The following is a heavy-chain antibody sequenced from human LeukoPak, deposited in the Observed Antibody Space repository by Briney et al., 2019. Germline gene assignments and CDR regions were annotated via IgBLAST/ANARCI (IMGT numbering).Heavy chain of an antibody. J-gene: IGHJ4*02. Sequence: SETLSLTCSVSTDSMTSYYWSWIRQPPGKGLEWIGYIYYTGRANYNPSLKSRISISVDTSKKQFSLKFRSVTAADTAVYYCARQSYGDYFDYWGQGTLVTVSS. D-gene: IGHD4-17*01. CDR3: ARQSYGDYFDY. V-gene: IGHV4-59*08. CDR2: IYYTGRA. CDR1: TDSMTSYY.